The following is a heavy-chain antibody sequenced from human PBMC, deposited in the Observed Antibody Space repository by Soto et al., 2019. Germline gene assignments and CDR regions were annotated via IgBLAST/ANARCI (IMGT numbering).Heavy chain of an antibody. Sequence: EVQLLESGGGLVQPGGSLRLSCAASGFTFSSYAMSWVRQAPGKGLEWVSAISGSGGSTYYADSVKGRFTISRDNSKNTLYLQMNSLRAEDTAVYYCAKEGDRYEYVWGSYRYTTSVTGGMDVWGQGTTVTVSS. D-gene: IGHD3-16*02. CDR1: GFTFSSYA. CDR2: ISGSGGST. J-gene: IGHJ6*02. V-gene: IGHV3-23*01. CDR3: AKEGDRYEYVWGSYRYTTSVTGGMDV.